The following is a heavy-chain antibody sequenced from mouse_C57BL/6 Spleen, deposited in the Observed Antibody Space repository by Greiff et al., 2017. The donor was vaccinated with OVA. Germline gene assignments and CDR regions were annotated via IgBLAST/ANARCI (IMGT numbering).Heavy chain of an antibody. Sequence: EVKVVESGGGLVKPGGSLKLSCAASGFTFSSYAMPWVRQTPEKRLEWVATISDGGSYTYYPDNVKGRFTISRDNAKNNLYLQMSHLKSEDTAMYYCARDGAGTTWFAYWGQGTLVTVSA. J-gene: IGHJ3*01. D-gene: IGHD4-1*01. V-gene: IGHV5-4*01. CDR3: ARDGAGTTWFAY. CDR1: GFTFSSYA. CDR2: ISDGGSYT.